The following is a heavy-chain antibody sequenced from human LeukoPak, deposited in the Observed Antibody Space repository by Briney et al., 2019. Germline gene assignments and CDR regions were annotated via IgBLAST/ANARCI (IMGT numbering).Heavy chain of an antibody. D-gene: IGHD3-22*01. CDR2: IRYDGSNK. Sequence: GGSLRLFCAASGFTFSSYGMHWVRQAPGKGLEWVAFIRYDGSNKYYADSVKGRFTISRDNSKNTLYLQMNSLRAEDTAVYYCAKDLEDDDSSGYGAFDYWGQGTLVTVSS. J-gene: IGHJ4*02. CDR1: GFTFSSYG. CDR3: AKDLEDDDSSGYGAFDY. V-gene: IGHV3-30*02.